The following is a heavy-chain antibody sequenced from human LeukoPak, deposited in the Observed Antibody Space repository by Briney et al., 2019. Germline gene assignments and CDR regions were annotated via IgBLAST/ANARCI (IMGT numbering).Heavy chain of an antibody. Sequence: GGSLRLSCAASGFTFSSCAMAWARQAPGKGLEWVSTVSNSGANRYHADSVKGRFTISRDNSQNTLFLQMNSLRGEDTAVYHCAKDGLSGYNFDFWGRGTLVSVSS. CDR3: AKDGLSGYNFDF. D-gene: IGHD5-24*01. J-gene: IGHJ5*01. V-gene: IGHV3-23*01. CDR2: VSNSGANR. CDR1: GFTFSSCA.